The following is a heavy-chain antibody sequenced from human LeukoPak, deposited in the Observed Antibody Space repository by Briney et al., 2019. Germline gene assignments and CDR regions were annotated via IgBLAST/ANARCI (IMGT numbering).Heavy chain of an antibody. Sequence: GESLRLSCAASGFTFSSYAMNWVRQAPGKGLDWVSYISSSSSYTNYADSVKGRFTISRDNAKNSLYLQMNSLRAEDTAVYYCARSISVASYYFDYWGQGTLVTVSS. V-gene: IGHV3-21*05. D-gene: IGHD6-19*01. CDR1: GFTFSSYA. CDR2: ISSSSSYT. CDR3: ARSISVASYYFDY. J-gene: IGHJ4*02.